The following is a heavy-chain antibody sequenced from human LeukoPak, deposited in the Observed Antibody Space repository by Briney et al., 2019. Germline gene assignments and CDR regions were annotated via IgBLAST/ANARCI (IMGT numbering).Heavy chain of an antibody. V-gene: IGHV1-18*01. CDR3: ARDLIYTTSWCDH. Sequence: GASVKVSCKTSNYTFTNYGISWVRQAPGQGLEWMGWISAYTGITSFAQKFQGRVTMTTDTSTSTAYMELRSLRSDDTAIYYCARDLIYTTSWCDHWGQGTLVTVSS. J-gene: IGHJ5*02. D-gene: IGHD2-2*01. CDR1: NYTFTNYG. CDR2: ISAYTGIT.